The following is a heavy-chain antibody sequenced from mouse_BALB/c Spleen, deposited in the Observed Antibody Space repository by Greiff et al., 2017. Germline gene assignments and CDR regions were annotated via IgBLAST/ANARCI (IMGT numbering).Heavy chain of an antibody. V-gene: IGHV5-12-1*01. D-gene: IGHD2-3*01. CDR3: ARQGDGYYPYYFDY. CDR2: ISSGGGST. CDR1: GFAFSSYD. Sequence: EVQVVESGGGLVKPGGSLKLSCAASGFAFSSYDMSWVRQTPEKRLEWVAYISSGGGSTYYPDTVKGRFTISRDNAKNTLYLQMSSLKSEDTAMYYCARQGDGYYPYYFDYWGQGTTLTVSA. J-gene: IGHJ2*01.